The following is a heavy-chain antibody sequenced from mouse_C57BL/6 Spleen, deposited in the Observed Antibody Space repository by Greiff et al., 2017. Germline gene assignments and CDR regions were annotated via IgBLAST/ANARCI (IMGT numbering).Heavy chain of an antibody. CDR3: ARAYDYDPAWFAY. CDR1: GYTFTDYN. CDR2: INPNNGGT. V-gene: IGHV1-22*01. D-gene: IGHD2-4*01. Sequence: VQLQQSGPELVKPGASVKMSCKASGYTFTDYNMHWVKQSHGKSLEWIGYINPNNGGTSYNQKFKGKATLTVNQSSSTAYMELRSLTSEDSAVYYCARAYDYDPAWFAYWGQGTLVTVSA. J-gene: IGHJ3*01.